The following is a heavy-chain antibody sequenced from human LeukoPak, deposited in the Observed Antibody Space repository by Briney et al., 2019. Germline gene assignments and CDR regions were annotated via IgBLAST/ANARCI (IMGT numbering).Heavy chain of an antibody. Sequence: GGSLRLSCAPSGFTFGYYEMNWVRQAPGKGLEWVSGISPNGVITYYADSVKGRFTISRDNSKGTVYLQMNSLRPEDTAVYYCAKDDAWLQYGNWGRGTLVTVSS. V-gene: IGHV3-23*01. CDR2: ISPNGVIT. CDR1: GFTFGYYE. D-gene: IGHD5-24*01. J-gene: IGHJ4*02. CDR3: AKDDAWLQYGN.